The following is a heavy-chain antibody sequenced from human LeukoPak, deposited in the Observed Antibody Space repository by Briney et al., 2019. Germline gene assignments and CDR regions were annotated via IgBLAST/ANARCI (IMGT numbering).Heavy chain of an antibody. D-gene: IGHD1/OR15-1a*01. J-gene: IGHJ3*02. V-gene: IGHV4-59*01. CDR1: GGSISGYY. Sequence: PSETLSLTCTVSGGSISGYYWSWIRQPPGKGLEWIGYIYYSGSINHNSSLKSRVAISVDTSRNQFSLKLSSMTAADTAVYYCVRNTLGHYDAFDIWGQGTMVTVSS. CDR2: IYYSGSI. CDR3: VRNTLGHYDAFDI.